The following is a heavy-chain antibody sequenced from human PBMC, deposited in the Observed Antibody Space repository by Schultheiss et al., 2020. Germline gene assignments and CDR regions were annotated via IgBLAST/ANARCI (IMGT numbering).Heavy chain of an antibody. CDR1: GFSLSTSGVG. V-gene: IGHV2-5*02. CDR2: IFWDDDK. Sequence: SGPTLVKPTQTLTLTCTFSGFSLSTSGVGVGWIRQPPGKALEWLALIFWDDDKRYSTSLKTRLTITKDTSKNQVVLTMTNMDPVDTATYYCAHTPDVDTAMVYFDYWGQGTLVTGYS. D-gene: IGHD5-18*01. J-gene: IGHJ4*02. CDR3: AHTPDVDTAMVYFDY.